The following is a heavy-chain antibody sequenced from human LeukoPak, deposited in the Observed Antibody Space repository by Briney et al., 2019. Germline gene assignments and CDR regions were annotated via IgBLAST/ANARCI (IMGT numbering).Heavy chain of an antibody. CDR2: INPNSGGT. V-gene: IGHV1-2*02. CDR3: ARVLAVRDWDI. CDR1: GYTFTGYY. J-gene: IGHJ3*02. Sequence: ASVTVSCKASGYTFTGYYMHWVRQAPGQGLEWMGWINPNSGGTNYAQKFQGRVTMTRDTSISTAYMELSRLRSDDTAVYYCARVLAVRDWDIWCQGTMVTVSS. D-gene: IGHD3-10*01.